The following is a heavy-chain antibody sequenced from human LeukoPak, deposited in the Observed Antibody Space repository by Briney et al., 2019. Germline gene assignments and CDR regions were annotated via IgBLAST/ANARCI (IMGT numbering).Heavy chain of an antibody. CDR1: GGSISSYY. CDR3: ARGDYENWFDP. CDR2: IYYSGST. D-gene: IGHD4-17*01. Sequence: SETLSLTCTVSGGSISSYYWSWIRQPPGKGLEWIGYIYYSGSTNYNPSLKSRVTISVDTSKNQFSLKLSSVTAADMAVYYCARGDYENWFDPWGQGTLVTVSS. V-gene: IGHV4-59*01. J-gene: IGHJ5*02.